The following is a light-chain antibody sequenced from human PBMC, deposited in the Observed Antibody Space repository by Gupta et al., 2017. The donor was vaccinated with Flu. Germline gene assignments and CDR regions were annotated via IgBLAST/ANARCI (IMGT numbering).Light chain of an antibody. J-gene: IGKJ1*01. CDR2: KAS. CDR3: QQYNTDSWT. V-gene: IGKV1-5*03. Sequence: DIQMTQSPSTLSASVGDRVTITCRASESIDSWLAWYQQKPGKAPKPLIYKASSLEYGVPSRFSGSGPGTEFTLTISSLQPDDFATYYCQQYNTDSWTFGQGTKVEIK. CDR1: ESIDSW.